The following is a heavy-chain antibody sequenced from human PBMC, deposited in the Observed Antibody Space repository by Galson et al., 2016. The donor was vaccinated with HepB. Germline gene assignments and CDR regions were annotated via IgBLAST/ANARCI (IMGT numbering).Heavy chain of an antibody. Sequence: SLRLSCAGSGFDFSDYAMHWVRQTPGKGLEWVAVLSYDGVNKYYADSVKGRFTISRDNSKNTLFLQMNSLRAEDTALYYCARVGTNHTYGFSSSDHWGRGTLVTVSS. V-gene: IGHV3-30-3*01. D-gene: IGHD3-10*01. CDR1: GFDFSDYA. CDR3: ARVGTNHTYGFSSSDH. CDR2: LSYDGVNK. J-gene: IGHJ5*02.